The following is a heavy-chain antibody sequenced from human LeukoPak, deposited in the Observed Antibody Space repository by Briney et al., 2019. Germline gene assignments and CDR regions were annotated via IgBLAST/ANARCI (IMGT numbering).Heavy chain of an antibody. V-gene: IGHV1-3*01. CDR3: ARGIRLRGSVTYFDY. J-gene: IGHJ4*02. Sequence: ASVKVSCKASGYTFTDYYVHWVRQAPGQRLEWMGWINAGNGNTKYSQKFQGRVTITRDTSASTAYMELSSLRSEDTAVYYCARGIRLRGSVTYFDYWGQGTLVTVSS. CDR2: INAGNGNT. CDR1: GYTFTDYY. D-gene: IGHD5-12*01.